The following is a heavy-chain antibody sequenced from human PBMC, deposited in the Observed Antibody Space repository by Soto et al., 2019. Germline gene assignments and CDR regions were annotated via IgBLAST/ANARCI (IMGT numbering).Heavy chain of an antibody. D-gene: IGHD4-17*01. CDR2: ISYSGTT. Sequence: PSETLYLTCTVSGGSISSGNYYWSWIRQPPGKGLEWIGFISYSGTTHYSASLRSRVSISVDTSKNQFSLDLSSVTAADTAVYYCATMGTPVTGLYYFDYWGQGTLVTVSS. CDR3: ATMGTPVTGLYYFDY. V-gene: IGHV4-30-4*01. J-gene: IGHJ4*02. CDR1: GGSISSGNYY.